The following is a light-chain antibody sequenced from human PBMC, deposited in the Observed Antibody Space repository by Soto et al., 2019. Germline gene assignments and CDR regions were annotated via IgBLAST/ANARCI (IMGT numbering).Light chain of an antibody. Sequence: EIVLTQSPATLSLSPGERATLSCRASQSVSSYLAWYQQKPGQAPRLLMYDVSNRATGIPASFSGSGSGTDFTLSITSIETEDFAVYYWQQRSSSPWTFGQGTKLEIK. CDR2: DVS. CDR1: QSVSSY. J-gene: IGKJ1*01. V-gene: IGKV3-11*01. CDR3: QQRSSSPWT.